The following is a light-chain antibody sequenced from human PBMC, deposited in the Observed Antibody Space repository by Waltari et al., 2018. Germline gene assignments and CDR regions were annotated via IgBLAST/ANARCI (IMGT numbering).Light chain of an antibody. CDR3: QQYNSYSLLT. V-gene: IGKV1-5*03. J-gene: IGKJ4*01. Sequence: DIQMTQSPSTLSASVGDRFTITCRARQSISNWLAWYQQKPGKAPKLLIYKASTLESGVPSMFSGSGSGTEFTLTISSLQPDDFATYYCQQYNSYSLLTFGGGTKVEIK. CDR1: QSISNW. CDR2: KAS.